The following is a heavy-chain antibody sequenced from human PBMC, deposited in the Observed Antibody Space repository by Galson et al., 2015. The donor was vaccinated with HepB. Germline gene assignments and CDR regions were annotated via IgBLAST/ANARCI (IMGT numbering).Heavy chain of an antibody. CDR1: GGTFSSYA. J-gene: IGHJ4*02. Sequence: SVKVSCKASGGTFSSYAISWVRQAPGQGLEWMGGIIPIFGTANYAQKFQGRVTITADESTSTAYMELSSLRSEDTAVYYCARDQNSAQQWLVGWGQGTLVTVSS. CDR2: IIPIFGTA. D-gene: IGHD6-19*01. CDR3: ARDQNSAQQWLVG. V-gene: IGHV1-69*13.